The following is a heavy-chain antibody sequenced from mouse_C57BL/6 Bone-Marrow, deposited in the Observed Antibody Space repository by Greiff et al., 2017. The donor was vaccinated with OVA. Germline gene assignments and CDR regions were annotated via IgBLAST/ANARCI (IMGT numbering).Heavy chain of an antibody. CDR1: GFTFSSYG. J-gene: IGHJ2*01. D-gene: IGHD1-3*01. CDR3: ARHSGLDFDY. Sequence: EVKLMESGGDLVKPGGSLKLSCAASGFTFSSYGMSWVRQTPDKRLEWVATISSGGSYTYYPYSVKGRFTISRDNAKNTLYLQMSSLKSEDTAMYYCARHSGLDFDYWGQGTTLTVSS. V-gene: IGHV5-6*01. CDR2: ISSGGSYT.